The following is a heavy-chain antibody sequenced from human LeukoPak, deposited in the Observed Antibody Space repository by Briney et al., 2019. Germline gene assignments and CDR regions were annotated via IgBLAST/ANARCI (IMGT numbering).Heavy chain of an antibody. Sequence: ASVKVSCKASGYSFTDYFIHWVRQAPGQGLEWMGWINPNSGGTNYAQKFQGRVTMTRDTSISTAYMELSRLRSDDTAVYYCARDYYGSGSYYTGGEGNWFDPWGQGTLVTVSS. V-gene: IGHV1-2*02. CDR3: ARDYYGSGSYYTGGEGNWFDP. D-gene: IGHD3-10*01. CDR1: GYSFTDYF. J-gene: IGHJ5*02. CDR2: INPNSGGT.